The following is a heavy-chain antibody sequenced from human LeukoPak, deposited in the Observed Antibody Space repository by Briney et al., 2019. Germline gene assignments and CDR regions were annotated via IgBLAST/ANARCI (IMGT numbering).Heavy chain of an antibody. CDR3: AKDNRRHYTSGPNPDSLH. CDR1: GFIFNNYA. CDR2: ISWNSGSI. D-gene: IGHD6-19*01. V-gene: IGHV3-9*01. J-gene: IGHJ4*02. Sequence: RSLRLSCAGSGFIFNNYAMHWVRQPPGKGLEWVSGISWNSGSIDYADSVKGRFTISRDNAKNSLYLQMNSLRVEDTAFYYCAKDNRRHYTSGPNPDSLHWGQGALVTVSS.